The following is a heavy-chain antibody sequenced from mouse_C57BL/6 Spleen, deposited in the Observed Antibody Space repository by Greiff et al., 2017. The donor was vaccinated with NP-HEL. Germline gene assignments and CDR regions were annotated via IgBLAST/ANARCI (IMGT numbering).Heavy chain of an antibody. CDR3: ARAYYYGSSPSWFAY. J-gene: IGHJ3*01. Sequence: QVQLQQSGPELVKPGASVKLSCKASGYTFTSYDINWVKQRPGQGLEWIGWIYPSDGSTKYNEKFKGKATLTVDTSSSTAYMELHSLTSEDSAVYFGARAYYYGSSPSWFAYWGQGTLVTVSA. CDR1: GYTFTSYD. CDR2: IYPSDGST. D-gene: IGHD1-1*01. V-gene: IGHV1-85*01.